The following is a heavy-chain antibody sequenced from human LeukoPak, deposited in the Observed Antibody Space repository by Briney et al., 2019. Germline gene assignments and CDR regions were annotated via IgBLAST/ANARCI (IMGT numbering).Heavy chain of an antibody. CDR1: GGTFSRYA. D-gene: IGHD2-15*01. CDR3: ARDCSGGSCYPS. V-gene: IGHV1-69*13. J-gene: IGHJ5*02. Sequence: SVKVSCKASGGTFSRYAISWVRQPPGQGLEWMGGIIPIFGTANYAQKFQGRVTITADESTSTAYMELSSLRSEDTAVYYCARDCSGGSCYPSWGEATLVTVSS. CDR2: IIPIFGTA.